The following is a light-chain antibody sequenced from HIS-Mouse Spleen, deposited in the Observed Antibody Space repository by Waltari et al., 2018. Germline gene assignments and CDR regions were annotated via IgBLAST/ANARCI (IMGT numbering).Light chain of an antibody. Sequence: AIQLTQSPSSLSASVGDRVTITCRASQGISSALPWYQQKPGKAPKFLIYDASSLESGVPSRFSGSGSGTDFTLTISSLQPEDFATYYCQQFNSYPHTFGGGTKVEIK. J-gene: IGKJ4*01. CDR1: QGISSA. V-gene: IGKV1-13*02. CDR2: DAS. CDR3: QQFNSYPHT.